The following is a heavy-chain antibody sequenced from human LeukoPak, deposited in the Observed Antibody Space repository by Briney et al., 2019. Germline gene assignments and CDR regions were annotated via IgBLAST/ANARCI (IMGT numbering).Heavy chain of an antibody. CDR1: GDSVSSNSAA. J-gene: IGHJ4*02. D-gene: IGHD2-8*01. CDR2: TYYRSKWYN. Sequence: SQTLSLTCAISGDSVSSNSAAWNWIRQSPSRGLEWLARTYYRSKWYNDYAVSVKSRININADTSKNQFSLQLESVTPEDMAVYYCVRDRGANGWLVYWGEGTPVTVSS. V-gene: IGHV6-1*01. CDR3: VRDRGANGWLVY.